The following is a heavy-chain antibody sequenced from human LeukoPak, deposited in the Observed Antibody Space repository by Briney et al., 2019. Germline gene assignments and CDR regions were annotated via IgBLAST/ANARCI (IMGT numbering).Heavy chain of an antibody. CDR1: GFTFSSYA. V-gene: IGHV3-7*01. D-gene: IGHD3-3*01. CDR2: IKQDGSEK. J-gene: IGHJ4*02. Sequence: GGSLRLSCAASGFTFSSYAMHWVRQAPGKGLEWVANIKQDGSEKYYVDSVKGRFTISRDNAKNSLYLQMNSLRAEDTAVYYCAGVTYYDFWSGYSDNWGQGTLVTVSS. CDR3: AGVTYYDFWSGYSDN.